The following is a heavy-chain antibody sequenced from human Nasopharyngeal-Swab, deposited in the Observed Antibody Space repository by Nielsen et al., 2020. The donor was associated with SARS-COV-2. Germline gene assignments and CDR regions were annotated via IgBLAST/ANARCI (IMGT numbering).Heavy chain of an antibody. Sequence: GESLKISCAASGFSFSNYAMSWVRQAPGKGLEWVSSVSGPGGGTYYADSVKGRFSISRDNSKNTLDLQMNSLRAEDTAVYYCAKLGDYWGQGMLVTVSS. V-gene: IGHV3-23*01. CDR2: VSGPGGGT. J-gene: IGHJ4*02. CDR1: GFSFSNYA. CDR3: AKLGDY.